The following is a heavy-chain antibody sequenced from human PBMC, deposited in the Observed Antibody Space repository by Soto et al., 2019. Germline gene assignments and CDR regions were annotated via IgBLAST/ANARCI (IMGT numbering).Heavy chain of an antibody. CDR2: ISGSGGST. J-gene: IGHJ4*02. D-gene: IGHD6-19*01. Sequence: GGSLRLSCAASGFTFSSYAMSCVRQAPGKGLEWVSAISGSGGSTYYADSVKGRFTISRDNSKNTLYLQMNSLRAEDTAVYYCAKDKEQWLVSYYFDYWGQGTLVTVSS. V-gene: IGHV3-23*01. CDR1: GFTFSSYA. CDR3: AKDKEQWLVSYYFDY.